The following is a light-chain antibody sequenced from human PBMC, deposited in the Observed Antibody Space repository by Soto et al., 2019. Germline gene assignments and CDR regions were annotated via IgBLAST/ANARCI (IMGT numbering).Light chain of an antibody. J-gene: IGLJ1*01. CDR2: DVT. CDR3: SSHSNITPYV. CDR1: SRDVGAYNY. Sequence: HSELTQPASVSGSPGQSISISCTRTSRDVGAYNYVSWYQQHPGKAPKLMVYDVTNRPSGVSDRFSGSKSGNTASLTISGLQAEDEADYFCSSHSNITPYVFGTGTKVTVL. V-gene: IGLV2-14*01.